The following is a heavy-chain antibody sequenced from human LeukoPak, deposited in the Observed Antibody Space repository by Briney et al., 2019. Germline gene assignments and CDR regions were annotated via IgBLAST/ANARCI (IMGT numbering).Heavy chain of an antibody. CDR2: INPNSGGT. V-gene: IGHV1-2*04. Sequence: ASVKVSCKASGYTFTSYGISWVRQAPGQGLEWMGWINPNSGGTNYAQKFQGWVTMTRDTSISTAYMELSRLRSDDTAVYYCTRGGASTSYYWFYWGQGTLVTVSS. J-gene: IGHJ4*02. D-gene: IGHD2-8*01. CDR3: TRGGASTSYYWFY. CDR1: GYTFTSYG.